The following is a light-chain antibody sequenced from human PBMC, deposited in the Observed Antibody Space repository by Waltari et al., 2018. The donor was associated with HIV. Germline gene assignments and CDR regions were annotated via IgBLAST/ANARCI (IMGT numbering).Light chain of an antibody. Sequence: SYDLTQPPSVSVSPGQTATITCFGDALPREYVFWHQQKPGQAPVLLIYKDTERVSGIADRFSGATAGTKVTLTITEVEAEDEAVYYCQSAAGGGSDGFGGGTKLTVL. V-gene: IGLV3-25*03. CDR2: KDT. J-gene: IGLJ2*01. CDR3: QSAAGGGSDG. CDR1: ALPREY.